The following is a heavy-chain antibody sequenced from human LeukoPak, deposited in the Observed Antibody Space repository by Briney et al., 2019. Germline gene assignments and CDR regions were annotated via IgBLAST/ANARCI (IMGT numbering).Heavy chain of an antibody. Sequence: PGGSLRLSCTASGFTFGDYAMSWVRQAPGKGLEWVGFIRSKAYGGTTEYAASVKGRFTISRDDSKSIAYLQMNSLKTEDTAVYYCTRETPLRYFDWFSTQIYYYYYMDVWGKGTTVTISS. D-gene: IGHD3-9*01. V-gene: IGHV3-49*04. CDR2: IRSKAYGGTT. J-gene: IGHJ6*03. CDR3: TRETPLRYFDWFSTQIYYYYYMDV. CDR1: GFTFGDYA.